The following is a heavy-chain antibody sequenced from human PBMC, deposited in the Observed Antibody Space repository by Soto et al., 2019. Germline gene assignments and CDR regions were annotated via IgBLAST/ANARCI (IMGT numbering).Heavy chain of an antibody. J-gene: IGHJ4*02. V-gene: IGHV1-2*02. Sequence: ASVKVSCKASGYTFTGYYMHWVRQAPGQGLEWMGWINPNSGGTNYAQKFQGRVTMTRDTSTSAVYMELSSLRSEDTAVYYCAREFLGATHFDYWGQGTLVTVSS. D-gene: IGHD1-26*01. CDR1: GYTFTGYY. CDR2: INPNSGGT. CDR3: AREFLGATHFDY.